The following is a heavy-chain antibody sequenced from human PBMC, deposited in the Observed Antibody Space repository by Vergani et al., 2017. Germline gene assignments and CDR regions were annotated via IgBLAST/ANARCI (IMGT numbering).Heavy chain of an antibody. J-gene: IGHJ4*02. V-gene: IGHV4-59*01. D-gene: IGHD1-26*01. Sequence: QVQLQESGPGLVKPSETLSLTCTVSGGSISSYYWSWIRQPPGKGLEWIGYIYYSGSTNYNPSRKGRVTISADTAKNKCSLKLSSVPAADTDVYYCAGTTRYFDYWGQGTLVTVSS. CDR2: IYYSGST. CDR1: GGSISSYY. CDR3: AGTTRYFDY.